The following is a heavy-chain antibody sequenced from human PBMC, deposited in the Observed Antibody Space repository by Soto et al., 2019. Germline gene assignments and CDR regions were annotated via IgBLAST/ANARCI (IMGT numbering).Heavy chain of an antibody. Sequence: GFYGRFIRQQPGKGREWIGEINHSGSTNYNPSLKSRVTISVDTSKNQFSLKLSSVTAADTAVYYCARVPLDCSSTSCYGFYYFDYWGQGTLVTVSS. D-gene: IGHD2-2*01. V-gene: IGHV4-34*01. CDR3: ARVPLDCSSTSCYGFYYFDY. J-gene: IGHJ4*02. CDR2: INHSGST. CDR1: GFY.